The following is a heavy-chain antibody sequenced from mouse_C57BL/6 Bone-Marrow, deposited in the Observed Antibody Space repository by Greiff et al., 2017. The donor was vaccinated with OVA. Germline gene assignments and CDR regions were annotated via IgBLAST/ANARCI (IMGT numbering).Heavy chain of an antibody. D-gene: IGHD2-4*01. CDR3: AREYMITTEAWFAY. CDR1: GFTFSDYY. CDR2: ISNGGGST. Sequence: EVHLVESGGGLVQPGGSLKLSCAASGFTFSDYYMYWVRQTPENRLEWVAYISNGGGSTYYPDTVKGRFTISRDNAKNTLYLQMSRLKSEDTAMYYCAREYMITTEAWFAYWGQGTLVTVSA. V-gene: IGHV5-12*01. J-gene: IGHJ3*01.